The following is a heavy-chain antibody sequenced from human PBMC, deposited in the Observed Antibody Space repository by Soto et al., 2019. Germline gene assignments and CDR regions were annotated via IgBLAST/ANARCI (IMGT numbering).Heavy chain of an antibody. CDR3: ARDPSSSSSWYWTFDY. CDR2: IIPILGIA. D-gene: IGHD6-13*01. Sequence: QVQLVQSGAEVKKPGSSVKVSCKASGGTFSSYTISWVRQAPGQGLEWMGRIIPILGIANYAQKFQGRVTITEDKSTSTAYMELSSLRSEDTAVYYCARDPSSSSSWYWTFDYWGQGTLVTVSS. J-gene: IGHJ4*02. V-gene: IGHV1-69*08. CDR1: GGTFSSYT.